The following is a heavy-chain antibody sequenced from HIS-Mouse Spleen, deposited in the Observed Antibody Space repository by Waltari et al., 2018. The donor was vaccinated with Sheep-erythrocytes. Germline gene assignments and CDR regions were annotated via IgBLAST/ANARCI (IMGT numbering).Heavy chain of an antibody. Sequence: QAQPQESGPGPATPSHTLPLTCTVSGVSLRCGGYYWSWIRQHPGKGLEWIGYIYYSGSTYYNPSLKSRVTISVDTSKNQFSLKLSSVTAADTAVYYCERDPLTGADYWGQGTLVTVSS. CDR1: GVSLRCGGYY. D-gene: IGHD7-27*01. J-gene: IGHJ4*02. V-gene: IGHV4-31*03. CDR3: ERDPLTGADY. CDR2: IYYSGST.